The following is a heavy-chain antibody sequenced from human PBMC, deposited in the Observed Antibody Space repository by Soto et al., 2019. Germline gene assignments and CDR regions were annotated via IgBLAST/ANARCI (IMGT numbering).Heavy chain of an antibody. CDR2: IIPIFGTA. V-gene: IGHV1-69*13. J-gene: IGHJ4*02. D-gene: IGHD3-22*01. CDR1: GGTFSSYA. CDR3: ARGPYYYDSSGYSVVDY. Sequence: SVKVSCKASGGTFSSYAISWVRQAPGQGREWMGGIIPIFGTANYAQKFQGRVTITADESTSTAYMELSSLRSEDTAVYYCARGPYYYDSSGYSVVDYWGQGTLVTVSS.